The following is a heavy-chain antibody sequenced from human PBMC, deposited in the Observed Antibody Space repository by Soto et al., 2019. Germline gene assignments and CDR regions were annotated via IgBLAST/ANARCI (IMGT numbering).Heavy chain of an antibody. CDR2: INYRGSS. Sequence: PSETLSLTCGVYGGSFAGYYGTWIRQTPGKGLEWIGEINYRGSSYYNPSLESRISMAVDTSKNQFSLKLRSVTAADTAVYFCVRGQPHRTTIFEVVIRSYDYGMDVWGQGTTVTVSS. CDR1: GGSFAGYY. D-gene: IGHD3-3*02. V-gene: IGHV4-34*01. CDR3: VRGQPHRTTIFEVVIRSYDYGMDV. J-gene: IGHJ6*02.